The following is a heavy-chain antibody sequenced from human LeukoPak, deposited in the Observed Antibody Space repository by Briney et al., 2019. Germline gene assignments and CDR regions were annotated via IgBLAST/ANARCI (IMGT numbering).Heavy chain of an antibody. Sequence: GASVKVSCKASGYTFTSYYMHWVRQSPGQGLEWMGWISAYNGNTNYAQKLQGRVTMTTDTSTSTAYMELRSLRSDDTAVYYCARENPYPAATFDIWGQGTMVTVSS. V-gene: IGHV1-18*04. J-gene: IGHJ3*02. CDR2: ISAYNGNT. CDR3: ARENPYPAATFDI. D-gene: IGHD6-25*01. CDR1: GYTFTSYY.